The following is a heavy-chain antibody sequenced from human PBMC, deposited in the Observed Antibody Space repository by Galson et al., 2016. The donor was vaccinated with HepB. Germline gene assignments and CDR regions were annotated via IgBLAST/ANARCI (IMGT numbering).Heavy chain of an antibody. CDR3: ARGGSVRGVKGFDY. Sequence: CAISGDSVSNNTAAWNWIRQSPSRGLEWLGRTYYRSKRYNDYAASVRSRITINADTSKNQFSLQLNSMTPEDTALYFCARGGSVRGVKGFDYWGPGTLVTVSS. CDR1: GDSVSNNTAA. CDR2: TYYRSKRYN. V-gene: IGHV6-1*01. D-gene: IGHD3-10*01. J-gene: IGHJ4*02.